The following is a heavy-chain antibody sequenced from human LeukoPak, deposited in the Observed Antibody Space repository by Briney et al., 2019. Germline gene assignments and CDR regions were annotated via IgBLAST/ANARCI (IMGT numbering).Heavy chain of an antibody. CDR1: GYTLTELS. D-gene: IGHD1-1*01. CDR3: ATRGTGYYYYYMDV. V-gene: IGHV1-24*01. J-gene: IGHJ6*03. Sequence: ASVKVSCKVSGYTLTELSMHWVRQAPGKGLEWMRGFDPEDGETIYAQKFQGRVTTTEDTSTDTAYMELSSLRSEDTAVYYCATRGTGYYYYYMDVWGKGTTVTVSS. CDR2: FDPEDGET.